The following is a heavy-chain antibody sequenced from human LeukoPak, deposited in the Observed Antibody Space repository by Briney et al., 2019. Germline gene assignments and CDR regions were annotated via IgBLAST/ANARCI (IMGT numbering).Heavy chain of an antibody. CDR1: GGSVSSGNYY. D-gene: IGHD6-13*01. V-gene: IGHV4-61*02. CDR3: ARERGTAAAGCFDY. CDR2: IYTSGST. J-gene: IGHJ4*02. Sequence: SETLSLTCTVSGGSVSSGNYYWSWIRQPAGKGLEWIGRIYTSGSTNYNPSLESRVTISLDTSKNQFSLKMSSVTAADTAVYYCARERGTAAAGCFDYWGQGTLVTVSS.